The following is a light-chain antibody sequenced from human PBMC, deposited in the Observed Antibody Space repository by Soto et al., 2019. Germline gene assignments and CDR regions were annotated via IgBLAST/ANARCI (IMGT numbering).Light chain of an antibody. Sequence: DIQLTQSPAFLSASVGDRVSITCRASQGIDNYLAWYQQKPGKAPNLLIYAAYTLQDGGPSRFSGSRSGTEFTLTIAYLQPEDFATYHCQQLKSYPLTFGPGTKVD. CDR1: QGIDNY. CDR3: QQLKSYPLT. CDR2: AAY. J-gene: IGKJ3*01. V-gene: IGKV1-9*01.